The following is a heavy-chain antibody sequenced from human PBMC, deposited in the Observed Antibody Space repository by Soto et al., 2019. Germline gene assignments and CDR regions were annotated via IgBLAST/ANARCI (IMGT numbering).Heavy chain of an antibody. J-gene: IGHJ6*02. CDR3: VRGSDGWSGMDV. V-gene: IGHV3-74*01. CDR1: GFTFTRHW. D-gene: IGHD3-3*01. CDR2: VSQSGSVT. Sequence: EVQLVESGGGLDQPGGSLSLSCATSGFTFTRHWMYWIRQTPGKGLVWVSRVSQSGSVTNYEDSVKGRFTISRDNAKNTVYLQMNSLRAEDTGEYYCVRGSDGWSGMDVWGQGTTVTVSS.